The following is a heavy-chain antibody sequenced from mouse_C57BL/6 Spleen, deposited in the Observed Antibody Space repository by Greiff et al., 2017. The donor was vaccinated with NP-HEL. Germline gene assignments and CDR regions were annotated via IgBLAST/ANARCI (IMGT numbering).Heavy chain of an antibody. D-gene: IGHD1-1*01. V-gene: IGHV5-4*01. CDR2: ISDGGSYT. J-gene: IGHJ2*01. Sequence: EVMLVESGGGLVKPGGSLKLSCAASGFTFSSYAMSWVRQTPEKRLEWVATISDGGSYTYYPDNVKGRFTISRDNAKNNLYLQMSHLKSEDTAMYYCARDPTVVYFDYWGQGTTLTVSS. CDR1: GFTFSSYA. CDR3: ARDPTVVYFDY.